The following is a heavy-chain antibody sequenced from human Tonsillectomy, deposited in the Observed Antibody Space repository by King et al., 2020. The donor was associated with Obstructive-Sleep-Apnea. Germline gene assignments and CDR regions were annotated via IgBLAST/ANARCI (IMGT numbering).Heavy chain of an antibody. Sequence: VQLQESGPGLVKPSQTLSLTCTVSGGSIGSGGYYWSWIRQYPGKGLEWIGYIYYSGSTYYNPSLKSRVTISVDTSKNHFSLKVSSVTAADTAVYYCARDVSSPGWFDPWGQGTLVTVSS. CDR1: GGSIGSGGYY. V-gene: IGHV4-31*03. J-gene: IGHJ5*02. CDR2: IYYSGST. D-gene: IGHD2-8*02. CDR3: ARDVSSPGWFDP.